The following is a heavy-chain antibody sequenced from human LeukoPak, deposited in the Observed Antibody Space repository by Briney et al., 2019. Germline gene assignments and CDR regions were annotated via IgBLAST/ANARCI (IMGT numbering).Heavy chain of an antibody. CDR2: IRSKAYGGTT. CDR3: TRSIGRVPAATGLDY. CDR1: GFTFGHYA. V-gene: IGHV3-49*04. Sequence: GGSLRLSCTASGFTFGHYAMCWVRQAPGKGLEWVGFIRSKAYGGTTEYAASVKDRFTISRDDSKSIAYLQMSSLKTEGTAVYYCTRSIGRVPAATGLDYWGQGTLVTVSS. J-gene: IGHJ4*02. D-gene: IGHD2-2*01.